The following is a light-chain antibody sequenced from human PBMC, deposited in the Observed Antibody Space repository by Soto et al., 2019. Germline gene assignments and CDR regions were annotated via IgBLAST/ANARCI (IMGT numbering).Light chain of an antibody. Sequence: DIQMTQSPSTVSASVGDGVTITCRASQSISTWSAWYQQKPGKAPNLLIYDASTLESGGPSGFSCSGSGTEFTLTISSLQPDDSATYYCQQYNSYPYTFGQGTKLEIK. V-gene: IGKV1-5*01. CDR3: QQYNSYPYT. CDR2: DAS. CDR1: QSISTW. J-gene: IGKJ2*01.